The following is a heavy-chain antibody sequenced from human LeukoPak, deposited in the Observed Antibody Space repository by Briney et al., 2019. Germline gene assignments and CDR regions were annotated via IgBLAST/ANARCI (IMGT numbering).Heavy chain of an antibody. D-gene: IGHD3-9*01. J-gene: IGHJ4*02. CDR2: INGNGSST. CDR1: GFTFSFSW. V-gene: IGHV3-74*01. CDR3: AKSTWFDYFDY. Sequence: PGGSLRLSCAASGFTFSFSWMHWVRQAPGKGLVWVSRINGNGSSTTYADSVKGRFTISRDNSENTLYLQMNRLRADDTAIYYCAKSTWFDYFDYWGQGTLVTVSS.